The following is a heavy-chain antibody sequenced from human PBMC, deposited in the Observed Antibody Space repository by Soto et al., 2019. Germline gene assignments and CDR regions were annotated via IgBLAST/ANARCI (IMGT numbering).Heavy chain of an antibody. V-gene: IGHV3-23*01. D-gene: IGHD3-9*01. J-gene: IGHJ4*02. CDR2: ISGSGGST. CDR3: AKTYYDILTGPDY. CDR1: GFTFSSYA. Sequence: LRLSCAASGFTFSSYAMSWVRQATGKGLEWVSAISGSGGSTYYADSVKGRFTISRDNSKNTLYLQMNSLRAEDTAVYYCAKTYYDILTGPDYWGQGTLGTVSA.